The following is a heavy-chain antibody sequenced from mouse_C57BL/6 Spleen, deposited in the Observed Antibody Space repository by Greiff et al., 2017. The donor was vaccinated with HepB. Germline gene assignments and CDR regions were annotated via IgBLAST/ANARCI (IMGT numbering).Heavy chain of an antibody. D-gene: IGHD1-1*01. CDR3: ARSVITTVVATGYFDV. CDR2: IDPSDSYT. Sequence: QVQLQQPGAELVRPGPSVKLSCKASGYTFTSYWMHWVKQRPGQGLEWIGVIDPSDSYTNYNQKFKGKATLTVDTSSSTAYMQLSSLTSEDSAVYYCARSVITTVVATGYFDVWGTGTTVTVSS. V-gene: IGHV1-59*01. CDR1: GYTFTSYW. J-gene: IGHJ1*03.